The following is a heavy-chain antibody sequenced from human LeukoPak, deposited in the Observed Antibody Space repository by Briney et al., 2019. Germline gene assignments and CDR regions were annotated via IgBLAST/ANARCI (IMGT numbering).Heavy chain of an antibody. V-gene: IGHV3-66*01. CDR2: IYSGGST. Sequence: GGPLRLSCEASGFIFDDFGMSWVRQAPGKGLEWVSVIYSGGSTYYADSVKGRFTISRDNSKNTLYLQMNSLRAEDTAVYYCAELGITMIGGVWGKGTTVTISS. CDR1: GFIFDDFG. J-gene: IGHJ6*04. CDR3: AELGITMIGGV. D-gene: IGHD3-10*02.